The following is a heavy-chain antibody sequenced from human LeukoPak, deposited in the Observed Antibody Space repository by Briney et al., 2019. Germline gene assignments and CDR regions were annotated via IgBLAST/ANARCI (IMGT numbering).Heavy chain of an antibody. J-gene: IGHJ4*02. V-gene: IGHV3-23*01. CDR3: AKTRPLDSSSWSHGDY. Sequence: GGSLRLSCAASGFTFRSYPMHWVRQAPGKGLEWVSAISGSGDSTYYGDSVKGRFTISRDNSKNTLYLQMNSLRAEDTAVYYCAKTRPLDSSSWSHGDYWGQGTLVTVSS. CDR1: GFTFRSYP. CDR2: ISGSGDST. D-gene: IGHD6-13*01.